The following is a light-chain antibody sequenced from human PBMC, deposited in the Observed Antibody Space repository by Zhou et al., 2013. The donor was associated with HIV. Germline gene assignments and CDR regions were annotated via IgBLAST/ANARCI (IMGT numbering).Light chain of an antibody. V-gene: IGKV1-5*03. CDR2: RAS. J-gene: IGKJ5*01. CDR1: QSISNW. Sequence: DIQMTQSPSTLSASVGDRVTITCRASQSISNWLAWYQQKPGKAPRFLIYRASILQSGVPSRFSGSGSGTEFTLTISSLQPDDFATYYCQQYNNKPVTFGQGTRLEI. CDR3: QQYNNKPVT.